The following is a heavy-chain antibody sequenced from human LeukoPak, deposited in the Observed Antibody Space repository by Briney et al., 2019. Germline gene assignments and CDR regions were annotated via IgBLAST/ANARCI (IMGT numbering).Heavy chain of an antibody. V-gene: IGHV3-7*04. J-gene: IGHJ6*03. D-gene: IGHD3-3*01. CDR2: IKQDGSEK. CDR1: GFTFSSYW. CDR3: ARGGYDFWSGYLSNYYYYMDV. Sequence: GGSLRLSCAASGFTFSSYWMSWVRQAPGKGLEWVANIKQDGSEKYYVDSVKGRFTISRDNAKNSLYLQMNSLRAEDTAVYYCARGGYDFWSGYLSNYYYYMDVWGKGTTVTVSS.